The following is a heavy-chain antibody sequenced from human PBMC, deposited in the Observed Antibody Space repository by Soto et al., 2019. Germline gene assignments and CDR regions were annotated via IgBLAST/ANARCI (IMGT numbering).Heavy chain of an antibody. Sequence: TLSLTCTVSGGSISSYYWSWIRQPPGKGLEWIGYIYYSGSTNYNPSLKSRVTISVDTSKNQFSLKLSSVTAADTAVYYCARDFGSSGLDYWGQGILVTVS. CDR2: IYYSGST. D-gene: IGHD3-10*01. CDR1: GGSISSYY. CDR3: ARDFGSSGLDY. J-gene: IGHJ4*02. V-gene: IGHV4-59*01.